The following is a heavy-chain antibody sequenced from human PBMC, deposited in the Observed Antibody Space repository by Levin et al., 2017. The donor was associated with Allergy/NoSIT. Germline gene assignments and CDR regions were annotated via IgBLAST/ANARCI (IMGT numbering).Heavy chain of an antibody. D-gene: IGHD3-9*01. CDR2: IYWDDDK. V-gene: IGHV2-5*02. J-gene: IGHJ3*02. Sequence: ASGPTLVKPTQTLTLTCTFSGFSLSTSGVGVGWIRQPPGKALEWLALIYWDDDKRYSPSLKSRLTITKDTSKNQVVLTMTNMDPVDTATYYCAHRSIRYFDWLPQDGGAAFDIWGQGTMVTVSS. CDR3: AHRSIRYFDWLPQDGGAAFDI. CDR1: GFSLSTSGVG.